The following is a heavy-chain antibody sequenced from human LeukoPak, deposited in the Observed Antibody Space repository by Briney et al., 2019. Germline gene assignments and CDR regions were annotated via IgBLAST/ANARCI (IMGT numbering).Heavy chain of an antibody. V-gene: IGHV3-33*01. CDR1: GFTFSSYG. CDR3: ARPTAGNYKLDP. Sequence: GGSLRLSCAASGFTFSSYGMHWVRQAPDKGLEWVSVIWYDGSNKYYADSVRGRFTISRDSSKNTVYLQMNSLRAEDTAVYYCARPTAGNYKLDPWGRGTLVTVSS. J-gene: IGHJ5*02. D-gene: IGHD3-10*01. CDR2: IWYDGSNK.